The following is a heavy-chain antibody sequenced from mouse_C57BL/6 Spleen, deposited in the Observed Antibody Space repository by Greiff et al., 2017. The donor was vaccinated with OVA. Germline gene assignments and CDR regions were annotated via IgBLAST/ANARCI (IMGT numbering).Heavy chain of an antibody. CDR1: GYAFSSYW. CDR3: ARSTMVTTANYFDY. CDR2: IYPGDGDT. J-gene: IGHJ2*01. V-gene: IGHV1-80*01. D-gene: IGHD2-2*01. Sequence: VKLQESGAELVKPGASVKISCKASGYAFSSYWMNWVKQRPGKGLEWIGQIYPGDGDTNYNGKFKGKATLTADKSSSTAYMQLSSLTSEDSAVYFCARSTMVTTANYFDYWGQGTTLTVSA.